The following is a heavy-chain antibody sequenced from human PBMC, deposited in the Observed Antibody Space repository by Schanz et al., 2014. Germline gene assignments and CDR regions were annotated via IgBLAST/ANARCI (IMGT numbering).Heavy chain of an antibody. CDR1: GIDFSSYS. D-gene: IGHD3-3*01. CDR2: ISTSSGYI. J-gene: IGHJ4*02. CDR3: AKDIRIRLFFQFDS. Sequence: EVQLVESGGGLVKPGGSLRLSCAASGIDFSSYSMNWVRQAPGKGLEWVSTISTSSGYIYYGDSVNGRFTISRDNGQNSLYLQMNSLKAEDTAVYYCAKDIRIRLFFQFDSWGQGTLVTVSS. V-gene: IGHV3-21*01.